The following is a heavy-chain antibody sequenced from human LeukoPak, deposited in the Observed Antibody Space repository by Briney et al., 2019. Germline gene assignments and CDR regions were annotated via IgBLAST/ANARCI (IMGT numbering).Heavy chain of an antibody. J-gene: IGHJ4*02. CDR3: AKGGTGFGIDY. V-gene: IGHV3-23*01. CDR2: ISGSGGST. CDR1: GFTFDDYG. D-gene: IGHD3-16*01. Sequence: GGPLRLSCAASGFTFDDYGMSWVRQAPGKGLEWVSAISGSGGSTYYADSVKGRFTISRDNSKNTLYLQMNSLRAEDTAVYYCAKGGTGFGIDYWGQGTLVTVSS.